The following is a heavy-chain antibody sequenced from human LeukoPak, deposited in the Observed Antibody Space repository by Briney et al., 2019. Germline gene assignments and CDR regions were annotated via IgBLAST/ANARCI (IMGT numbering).Heavy chain of an antibody. V-gene: IGHV1-2*02. CDR1: GFTFTDYY. CDR2: IGPHSSAT. Sequence: EASVKVSCKSSGFTFTDYYIHWVRQAPGQGLEWMGYIGPHSSATSSPQEFQGRVTMTRDTSMSTAYMELTRLTSDDTAAYYCAREGNGLLSKDFDYWGQGTLVTVSS. J-gene: IGHJ4*02. D-gene: IGHD2/OR15-2a*01. CDR3: AREGNGLLSKDFDY.